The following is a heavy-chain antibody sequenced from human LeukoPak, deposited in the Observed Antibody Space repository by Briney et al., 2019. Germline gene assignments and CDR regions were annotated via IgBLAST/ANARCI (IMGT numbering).Heavy chain of an antibody. V-gene: IGHV1-18*04. CDR3: ARSTTVTEGWFDP. CDR1: GYTFTSYY. D-gene: IGHD4-17*01. Sequence: ASVKVSCKASGYTFTSYYMHWVRQAPGQGLEWMGWISAYNGNTNYAQKLQGRVTMTTDASTSTAYMELRSLRSDDTAVYYCARSTTVTEGWFDPWGQGTLVTVSS. J-gene: IGHJ5*02. CDR2: ISAYNGNT.